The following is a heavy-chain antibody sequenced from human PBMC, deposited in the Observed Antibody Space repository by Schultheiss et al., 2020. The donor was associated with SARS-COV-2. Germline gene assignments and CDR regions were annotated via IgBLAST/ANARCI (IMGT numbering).Heavy chain of an antibody. J-gene: IGHJ6*02. Sequence: ASVKVSCKASGYTFTSYDINWVRQATGQGLEWMGWMNPNSGNTGYAQKFQGRVTMTRNTSISTAYMELSSLRSEDTAVYYCARGPVHYYGSGYYYGMDVWGQGTTVTVSS. V-gene: IGHV1-8*01. CDR3: ARGPVHYYGSGYYYGMDV. CDR2: MNPNSGNT. D-gene: IGHD3-10*01. CDR1: GYTFTSYD.